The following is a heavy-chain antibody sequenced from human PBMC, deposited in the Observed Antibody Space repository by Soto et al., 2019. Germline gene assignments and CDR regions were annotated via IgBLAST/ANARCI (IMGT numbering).Heavy chain of an antibody. CDR1: GGTFSSYT. V-gene: IGHV1-69*08. Sequence: QVQLVQSGAEVKKPGSSVKVSCKASGGTFSSYTISWVRQAPGQGLEWMGRIIPILGIANYAQKFQGRVTIAADKSTSTAYMELSSLRSEDTAVYYCARDNSMAPRYGMDVWGQGTTVTVSS. J-gene: IGHJ6*02. CDR2: IIPILGIA. D-gene: IGHD3-10*01. CDR3: ARDNSMAPRYGMDV.